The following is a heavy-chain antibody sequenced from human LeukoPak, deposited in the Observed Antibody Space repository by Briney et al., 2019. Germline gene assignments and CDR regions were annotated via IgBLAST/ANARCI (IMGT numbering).Heavy chain of an antibody. Sequence: GGSLRLSCAASDFTVSRNYMNWVRQAPGKGLEWVSLIYAGGSTFYAVSVKGRFTISRDNSKNSVYLQMNGLKAEDTAVYHCVGGPGWVFDLWGRGTLVTVSS. V-gene: IGHV3-53*01. CDR2: IYAGGST. D-gene: IGHD6-19*01. CDR1: DFTVSRNY. J-gene: IGHJ2*01. CDR3: VGGPGWVFDL.